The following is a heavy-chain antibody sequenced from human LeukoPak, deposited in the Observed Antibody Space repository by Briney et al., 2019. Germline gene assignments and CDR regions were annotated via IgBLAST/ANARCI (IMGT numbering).Heavy chain of an antibody. CDR1: GGTFSSYD. CDR2: MNPNSGNT. D-gene: IGHD3-9*01. V-gene: IGHV1-8*02. J-gene: IGHJ5*02. CDR3: ARGVDILTGSNWFDP. Sequence: SSVKVSCKASGGTFSSYDINWVRQATGQGLEWMGWMNPNSGNTGYAQKFQGRVTMTRSTSISTAYMELSSLRPEDTAVYYCARGVDILTGSNWFDPWGQGTLVTVSS.